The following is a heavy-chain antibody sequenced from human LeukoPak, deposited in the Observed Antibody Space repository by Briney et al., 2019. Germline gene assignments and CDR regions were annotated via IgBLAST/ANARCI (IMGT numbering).Heavy chain of an antibody. J-gene: IGHJ5*02. CDR3: ARETDYYDSGGYYLQWFDP. D-gene: IGHD3-22*01. CDR2: IYYSGST. CDR1: GGSITSGGYY. Sequence: SETLSLTCTVSGGSITSGGYYWSWIRQHPGKGLEWIGYIYYSGSTYYNPSLKSRVTISLDTSKNQFSLKLSSVTAADTAVYYCARETDYYDSGGYYLQWFDPWGQGTLVTVSS. V-gene: IGHV4-31*03.